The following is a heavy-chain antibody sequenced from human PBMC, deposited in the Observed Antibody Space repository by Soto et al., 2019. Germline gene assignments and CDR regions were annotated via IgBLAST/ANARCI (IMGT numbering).Heavy chain of an antibody. D-gene: IGHD1-7*01. CDR2: INPSGGST. Sequence: ASVKVSCKASGYTFTSYYMHWVRQAPGQGLEWMGIINPSGGSTSYEQKFQGRVTITRDTSTSTVYMELRSLRSDDTAVYYCARDAGVSGELYYWGQGTLVTVSS. J-gene: IGHJ4*02. V-gene: IGHV1-46*01. CDR3: ARDAGVSGELYY. CDR1: GYTFTSYY.